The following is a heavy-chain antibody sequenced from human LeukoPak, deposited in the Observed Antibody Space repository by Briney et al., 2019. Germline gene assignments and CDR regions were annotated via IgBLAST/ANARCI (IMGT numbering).Heavy chain of an antibody. J-gene: IGHJ6*02. Sequence: KTSETLSLTCTVSGGSISSYYWSWIRQPPGKGLEWIGYIYYSGSTNYNPPLKSRVTISVDTSKNQFSLKLSSVTAADTAVYYCARTGYYGSGSYYDYLKTFYYYYGMDVWGQGTTVTVSS. V-gene: IGHV4-59*08. CDR2: IYYSGST. D-gene: IGHD3-10*01. CDR1: GGSISSYY. CDR3: ARTGYYGSGSYYDYLKTFYYYYGMDV.